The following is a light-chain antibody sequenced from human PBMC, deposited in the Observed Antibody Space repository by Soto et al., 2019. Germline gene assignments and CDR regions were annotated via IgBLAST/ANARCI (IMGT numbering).Light chain of an antibody. J-gene: IGKJ3*01. CDR3: QQYYSYPRS. Sequence: AIRMTQSPSSFSASTGDRVTITCRASQGISSYLAWYQQKPGKAPKLLLYAASTLQSVVPSRFSGSGSGTDFTLTISCLQSEDFATYYCQQYYSYPRSFGPGTKVDIK. CDR1: QGISSY. V-gene: IGKV1-8*01. CDR2: AAS.